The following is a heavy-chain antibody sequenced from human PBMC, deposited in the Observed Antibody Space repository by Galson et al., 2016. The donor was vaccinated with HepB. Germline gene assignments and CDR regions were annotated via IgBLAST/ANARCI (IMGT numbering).Heavy chain of an antibody. D-gene: IGHD3-10*01. CDR2: IWSDGSNK. CDR1: GFTLSDHF. J-gene: IGHJ5*02. Sequence: SLRLSCAASGFTLSDHFMHWVRQAPGKGLEWVAVIWSDGSNKYYADSVKGRFTVSRDNSKNTLYLQMNSLRAEDTAVYYCARGLLWFRESQNWFDPWGQGTLVTVSS. V-gene: IGHV3-33*08. CDR3: ARGLLWFRESQNWFDP.